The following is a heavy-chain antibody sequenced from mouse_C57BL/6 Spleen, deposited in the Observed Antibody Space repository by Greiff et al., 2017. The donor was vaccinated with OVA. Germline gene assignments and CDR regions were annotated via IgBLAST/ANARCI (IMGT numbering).Heavy chain of an antibody. CDR3: ARRDYSAWFAY. D-gene: IGHD1-1*01. V-gene: IGHV1-18*01. CDR2: INPNNGGT. J-gene: IGHJ3*01. Sequence: EVKLMESGPELVKPGASVKIPCKASGYTFTDYNMDWVKQSHGKSLEWIGDINPNNGGTIYNQKFKGKATLTVDKSSSTAYMELRSLTSEDTAVYYCARRDYSAWFAYWGQGTLVTVSA. CDR1: GYTFTDYN.